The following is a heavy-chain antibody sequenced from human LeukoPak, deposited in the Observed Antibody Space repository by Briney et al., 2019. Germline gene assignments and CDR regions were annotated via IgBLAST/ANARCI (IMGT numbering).Heavy chain of an antibody. CDR2: IWYDGSNK. J-gene: IGHJ4*02. Sequence: GGSLRLSCAASGFTFSSYGMHCVRQAPGKGLEWVAVIWYDGSNKYFADSVRGRFTISRDNSKNTLYLQMNSLRAEDTAVYYCARDLSGWYPIDYWGQGTLVTVSS. D-gene: IGHD6-19*01. CDR1: GFTFSSYG. CDR3: ARDLSGWYPIDY. V-gene: IGHV3-33*01.